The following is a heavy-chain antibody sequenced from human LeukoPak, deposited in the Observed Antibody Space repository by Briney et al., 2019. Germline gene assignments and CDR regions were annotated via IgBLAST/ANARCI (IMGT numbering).Heavy chain of an antibody. CDR2: VVPSDSYT. J-gene: IGHJ3*02. Sequence: GESLKISCKGSAYSFTSYCVSWGGQLPGKSVVGLGRVVPSDSYTNYSPSFQGHVTISADKSISTAYLQWSSLKASDTAMYYCARQGIAAAAYDAFDIWGQGTMVTVSS. CDR1: AYSFTSYC. CDR3: ARQGIAAAAYDAFDI. V-gene: IGHV5-10-1*01. D-gene: IGHD6-13*01.